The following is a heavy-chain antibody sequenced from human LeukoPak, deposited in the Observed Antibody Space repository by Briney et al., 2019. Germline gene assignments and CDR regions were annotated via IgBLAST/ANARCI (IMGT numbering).Heavy chain of an antibody. CDR2: IYYSGST. D-gene: IGHD1-26*01. J-gene: IGHJ4*02. V-gene: IGHV4-59*08. Sequence: SETLSLTCTVSGGSISSYYWSWIRQPPGKGLEWIGYIYYSGSTNYNPSLKSRVTISVDTSKNQFSLKLSSVTAADTAVYYCARRRDWELPYFDYWGQGTLVIVSS. CDR3: ARRRDWELPYFDY. CDR1: GGSISSYY.